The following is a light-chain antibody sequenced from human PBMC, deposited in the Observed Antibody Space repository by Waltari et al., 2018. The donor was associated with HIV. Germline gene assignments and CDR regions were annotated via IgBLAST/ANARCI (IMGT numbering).Light chain of an antibody. CDR2: GAF. CDR1: QRVISNF. CDR3: QQYGSSPLT. Sequence: EVVLTLSPATLSLSPVDSATLSCRASQRVISNFLAWYQQRPGQAPRVLIYGAFRRASGTPDRFSGSGAGTDVTLTISRLEPDDFEVYLCQQYGSSPLTFGGGTKVDI. V-gene: IGKV3-20*01. J-gene: IGKJ4*01.